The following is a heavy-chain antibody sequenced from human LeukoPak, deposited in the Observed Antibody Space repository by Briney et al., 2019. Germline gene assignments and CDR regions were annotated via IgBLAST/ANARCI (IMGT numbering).Heavy chain of an antibody. CDR1: GFTVSSND. J-gene: IGHJ4*02. Sequence: PGGSLRLSCAASGFTVSSNDMSWVRQAPGKGLEWVSVIYSGGSTYYADSVKGRFTISRDNPKNTLYLQMNSLRAEDTAVYYCARDGRFGNNFDYWGQGTLVTVSS. V-gene: IGHV3-53*01. CDR2: IYSGGST. D-gene: IGHD3-10*01. CDR3: ARDGRFGNNFDY.